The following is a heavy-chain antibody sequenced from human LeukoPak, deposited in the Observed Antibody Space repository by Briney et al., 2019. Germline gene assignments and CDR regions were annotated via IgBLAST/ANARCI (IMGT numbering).Heavy chain of an antibody. CDR3: TAGLGRTNDDS. CDR2: ITSKAYGETT. J-gene: IGHJ4*02. V-gene: IGHV3-49*04. Sequence: GGSLRLSCTGSGFTFGDYAMSWVRQAPGKGLEWVGFITSKAYGETTEYAASAKGRFTISRDDSKSIAYLQMNSLKTEDTAIYYCTAGLGRTNDDSWGQGTLVTVSS. CDR1: GFTFGDYA. D-gene: IGHD2-8*01.